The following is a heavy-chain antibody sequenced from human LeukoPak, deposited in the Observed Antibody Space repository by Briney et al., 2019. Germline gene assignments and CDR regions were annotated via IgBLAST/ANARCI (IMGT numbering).Heavy chain of an antibody. Sequence: GGSLRLSCAASGFSFSSTLLTWVRQAPGKGLEWLANIKEDGSVKNYVDSVKGRFIISRDNARNSLYLQMSSLRADDMAVYYCARDGAFRIYDYWGQGTLVTVSS. V-gene: IGHV3-7*01. CDR1: GFSFSSTL. J-gene: IGHJ4*02. CDR2: IKEDGSVK. D-gene: IGHD3-3*02. CDR3: ARDGAFRIYDY.